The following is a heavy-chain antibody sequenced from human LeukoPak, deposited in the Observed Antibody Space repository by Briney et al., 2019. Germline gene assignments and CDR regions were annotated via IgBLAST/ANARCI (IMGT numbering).Heavy chain of an antibody. Sequence: ETLSLTCAVYGGSFSGYYWSWIRQPPGKGLEWIGEINHSGSTNYNPSLKSRVTISVDTSKNQFSLKLSSVTAADTAVYYCARGRPGGAGTLRKNWFDPWGQGTLVTVSS. CDR3: ARGRPGGAGTLRKNWFDP. CDR2: INHSGST. CDR1: GGSFSGYY. J-gene: IGHJ5*02. V-gene: IGHV4-34*01. D-gene: IGHD1-7*01.